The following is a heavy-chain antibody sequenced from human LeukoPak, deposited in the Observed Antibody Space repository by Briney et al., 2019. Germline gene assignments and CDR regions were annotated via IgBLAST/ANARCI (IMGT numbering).Heavy chain of an antibody. CDR1: GFTFSNYW. CDR2: INSDGSST. CDR3: ARDCGRSRDYGVDV. D-gene: IGHD2-21*01. Sequence: PGGSLRLSCAASGFTFSNYWMHWVRQAPGKGLVWVSRINSDGSSTTYADSVKGRFTISRDNAKNTLYLQMNSLRAEDTAVYYCARDCGRSRDYGVDVWGQGTTVTVSS. V-gene: IGHV3-74*01. J-gene: IGHJ6*02.